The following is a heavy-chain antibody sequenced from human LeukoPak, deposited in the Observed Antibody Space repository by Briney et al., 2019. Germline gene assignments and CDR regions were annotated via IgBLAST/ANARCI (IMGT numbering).Heavy chain of an antibody. V-gene: IGHV3-7*01. CDR2: IKKDGSEK. CDR3: ACRPRSDSYYGVFDY. J-gene: IGHJ4*02. CDR1: GFTFSSYA. Sequence: GGSLRLSCAASGFTFSSYAMSWVRQAPGKGLEWVANIKKDGSEKYYVDSVKGRFTISRDNAKNSLYLQMNSLRVEDTAVYYCACRPRSDSYYGVFDYWGQGTEVTVSS. D-gene: IGHD3-22*01.